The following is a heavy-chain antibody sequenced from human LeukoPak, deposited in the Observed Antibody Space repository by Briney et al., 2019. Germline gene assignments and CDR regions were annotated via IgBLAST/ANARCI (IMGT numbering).Heavy chain of an antibody. CDR1: GGPSSSGSYY. CDR2: IYYSGST. J-gene: IGHJ4*02. CDR3: ARAHGNSYDSSGYLFGY. Sequence: SETLSLTCTVSGGPSSSGSYYWGWVRQPPGKGLEWIGSIYYSGSTYYNPSLKSRVTISVDTSKNQFSLKLSSMTAADTAVYYCARAHGNSYDSSGYLFGYWGQGTLVTVSS. D-gene: IGHD3-22*01. V-gene: IGHV4-39*07.